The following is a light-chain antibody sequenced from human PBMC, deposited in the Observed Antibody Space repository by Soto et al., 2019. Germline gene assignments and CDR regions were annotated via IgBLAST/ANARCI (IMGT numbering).Light chain of an antibody. J-gene: IGLJ1*01. CDR2: SND. V-gene: IGLV1-47*02. CDR1: NANIGNNF. Sequence: QSVLPQPPSASGTPGQRVTISCSGRNANIGNNFVCWYQQLPGTAPKLLIYSNDQRPSGVPDRFSGSKSGTSASLAISGLRSEDEADYYCVAWDDSLSGLVFGNGTKVTV. CDR3: VAWDDSLSGLV.